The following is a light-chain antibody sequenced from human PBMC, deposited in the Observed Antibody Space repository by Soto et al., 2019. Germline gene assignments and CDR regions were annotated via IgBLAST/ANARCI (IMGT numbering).Light chain of an antibody. V-gene: IGLV2-14*03. CDR1: SSDIGAYNF. CDR2: DVN. Sequence: QSVLTQPASVSGSPGQSITISCTGTSSDIGAYNFVSWYQQHPGKAPKLMLYDVNSRPSGVSNRCSGSKSGNTASLTISGLQAEDEGDYYCTSWTTSTTMIFGGGTKLTVL. J-gene: IGLJ2*01. CDR3: TSWTTSTTMI.